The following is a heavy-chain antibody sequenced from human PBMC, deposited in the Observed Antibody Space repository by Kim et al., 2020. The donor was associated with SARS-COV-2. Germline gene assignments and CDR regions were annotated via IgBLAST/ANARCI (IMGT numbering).Heavy chain of an antibody. CDR3: ARSEYYDSSGPGAFDY. Sequence: ASVKVSCKASGYTFTGYYMHWVRQAPGQGLEWMGWINPNSGGTNYAQKFQGWVTMTRDTSISTAYMELSRLRSDDTAVYYCARSEYYDSSGPGAFDYWGQGTLVTVSS. CDR2: INPNSGGT. CDR1: GYTFTGYY. V-gene: IGHV1-2*04. J-gene: IGHJ4*02. D-gene: IGHD3-22*01.